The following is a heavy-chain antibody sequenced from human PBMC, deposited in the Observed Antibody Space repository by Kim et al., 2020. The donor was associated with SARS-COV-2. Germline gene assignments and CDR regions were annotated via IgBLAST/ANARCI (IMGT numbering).Heavy chain of an antibody. V-gene: IGHV4-39*01. J-gene: IGHJ3*02. Sequence: SETLSLTCTVSGGSISSSSYYWGWIRQPPGKGLEWIGSIYYSGSTYYNPSLKSRVTISVDTSKNQFSLKLSSVTAADTAVYYCARHRASYYDILAGYYKAAFDIWGQGTMVTVSS. D-gene: IGHD3-9*01. CDR2: IYYSGST. CDR1: GGSISSSSYY. CDR3: ARHRASYYDILAGYYKAAFDI.